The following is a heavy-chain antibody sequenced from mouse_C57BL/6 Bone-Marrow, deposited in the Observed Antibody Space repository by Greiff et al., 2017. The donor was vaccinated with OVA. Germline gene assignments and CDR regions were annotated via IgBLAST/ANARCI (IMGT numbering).Heavy chain of an antibody. CDR2: IYPRSGNT. J-gene: IGHJ2*01. Sequence: QVQLQQSGAELARPGASVKLSCKASGYTFTSYGISWVKQRTGQGLEWIGEIYPRSGNTYYNEKFKGKATLTADKSSSTAYMELRSLTSEDSAVYFCARKMTGGVYYFDDWGQGTTLTVSS. CDR1: GYTFTSYG. V-gene: IGHV1-81*01. CDR3: ARKMTGGVYYFDD.